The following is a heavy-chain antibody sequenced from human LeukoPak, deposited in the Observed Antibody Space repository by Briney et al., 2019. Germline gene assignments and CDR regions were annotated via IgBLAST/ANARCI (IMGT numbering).Heavy chain of an antibody. D-gene: IGHD3-9*01. Sequence: GESLKISCKGSGYSFTSYWIGWVRQMSGKGLEWMGIIYSGDSDTRYSPSFQGQVTISANKSISTAYLQWSSLKASDTAMYYCARPANYDILTGYHNDAFGIWGQGTMVTVSS. CDR1: GYSFTSYW. CDR2: IYSGDSDT. J-gene: IGHJ3*02. V-gene: IGHV5-51*01. CDR3: ARPANYDILTGYHNDAFGI.